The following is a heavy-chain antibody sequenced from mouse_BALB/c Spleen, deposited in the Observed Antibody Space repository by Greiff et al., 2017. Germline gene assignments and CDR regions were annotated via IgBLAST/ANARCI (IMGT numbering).Heavy chain of an antibody. CDR2: ISSGGGST. CDR3: ARHHLPHYFDY. V-gene: IGHV5-12-1*01. J-gene: IGHJ2*01. CDR1: GFAFSSYD. D-gene: IGHD2-1*01. Sequence: EVKLVESGGGLVKPGGSLKLSCAASGFAFSSYDMSWVRQTPEKRLEWVAYISSGGGSTYYPDTVKGRFTISRDNAKNTLYLQMSSLKSEDTAMYYCARHHLPHYFDYWGQGTTLTVSS.